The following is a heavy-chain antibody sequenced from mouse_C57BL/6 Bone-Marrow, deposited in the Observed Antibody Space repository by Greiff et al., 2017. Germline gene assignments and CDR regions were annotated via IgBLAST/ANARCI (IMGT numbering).Heavy chain of an antibody. V-gene: IGHV1-69*01. D-gene: IGHD1-1*01. CDR1: GYTFTSYW. J-gene: IGHJ3*01. CDR2: IDPSDSYT. Sequence: VQLQQPGAELVMPGASVKLSCKASGYTFTSYWMHWVKQRPGQGLEWMGVIDPSDSYTNYNQKFKGKSTLTVDKSSSTAYMQLSSLTSEDSAVYYCARETLFWFAYWGQGTLVTVSA. CDR3: ARETLFWFAY.